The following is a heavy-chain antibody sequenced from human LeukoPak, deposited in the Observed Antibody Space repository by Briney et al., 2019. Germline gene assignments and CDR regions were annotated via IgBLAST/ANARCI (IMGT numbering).Heavy chain of an antibody. D-gene: IGHD2/OR15-2a*01. J-gene: IGHJ4*02. V-gene: IGHV3-15*01. Sequence: GGSLRLSCAASGFSFNNVWMSWVCRAPGKGLEWVGHIKSNPDGGTTEYAAPVKGRFTISRDDSKNTLYLQLNSLRTEDTAVYYCTSLGATGFYAFDYWGQGTLVTVSS. CDR2: IKSNPDGGTT. CDR1: GFSFNNVW. CDR3: TSLGATGFYAFDY.